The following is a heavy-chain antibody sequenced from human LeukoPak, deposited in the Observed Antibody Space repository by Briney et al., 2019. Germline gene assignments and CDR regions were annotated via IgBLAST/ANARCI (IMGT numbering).Heavy chain of an antibody. Sequence: SETLSLTCTVSGVSINSHYWSWIRQYPGKGLEWIAYGHYSGTTNYNPSLKSRVTISVDTSKNQFSLKLTSVSAADTAMYYCARHVTGTGYPLDYWGLGTLVTVSS. V-gene: IGHV4-59*08. D-gene: IGHD3/OR15-3a*01. CDR3: ARHVTGTGYPLDY. CDR1: GVSINSHY. J-gene: IGHJ4*02. CDR2: GHYSGTT.